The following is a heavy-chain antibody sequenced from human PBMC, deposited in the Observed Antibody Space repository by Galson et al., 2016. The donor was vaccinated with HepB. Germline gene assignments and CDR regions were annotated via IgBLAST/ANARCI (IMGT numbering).Heavy chain of an antibody. J-gene: IGHJ4*02. V-gene: IGHV4-31*03. CDR2: IYYLGNT. CDR1: GGSISSAAYY. CDR3: ARDQIAARLTVRSGFDY. D-gene: IGHD6-6*01. Sequence: TLSLTCTVSGGSISSAAYYWTWVRQHPGKGLEWIGHIYYLGNTYYNPSLKSRLSISVDTSKNQFSLKLSSVTTADTAVYFCARDQIAARLTVRSGFDYWEQGILVTVSS.